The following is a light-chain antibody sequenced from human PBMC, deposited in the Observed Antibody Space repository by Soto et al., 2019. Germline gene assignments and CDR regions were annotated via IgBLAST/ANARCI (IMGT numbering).Light chain of an antibody. Sequence: EIVLTQSPATLSLSPGERATLSCRASQSVSSYLAWYQQKPGQAPRLLIYDASNRATGIPARFSGSGSGTDFTLTISSLEPEDFAVYSCQQRSNWPRGLTFGGGTKVDIK. J-gene: IGKJ4*01. CDR1: QSVSSY. V-gene: IGKV3-11*01. CDR2: DAS. CDR3: QQRSNWPRGLT.